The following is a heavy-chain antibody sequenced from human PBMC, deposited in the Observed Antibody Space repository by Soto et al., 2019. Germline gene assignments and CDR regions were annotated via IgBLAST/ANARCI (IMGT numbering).Heavy chain of an antibody. Sequence: ASVKVSCKASGYTFTSYAMHWVRQAPGQRLEWMGWINAGNGNTKYSQKFQGRVTITRDTSASTAYMELSSLRSEDTAVYYCARDPGLLWFGGPSDAFDIWGQGTMVTVSS. CDR1: GYTFTSYA. CDR3: ARDPGLLWFGGPSDAFDI. CDR2: INAGNGNT. D-gene: IGHD3-10*01. J-gene: IGHJ3*02. V-gene: IGHV1-3*01.